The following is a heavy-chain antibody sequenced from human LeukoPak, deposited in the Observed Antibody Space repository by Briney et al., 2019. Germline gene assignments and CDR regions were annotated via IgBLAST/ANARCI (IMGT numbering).Heavy chain of an antibody. V-gene: IGHV4-34*01. Sequence: PSETLSLTCAVYSGSFSGYYWSWIRQPPGKGLEWIGEINHSGSTNYNTSLKSRFTISVDTSKNQFSLKLSSVTAADTALYYCVSLNKSYSSGWNGIEYWGEGTLVTVSS. CDR2: INHSGST. CDR1: SGSFSGYY. J-gene: IGHJ4*02. D-gene: IGHD6-19*01. CDR3: VSLNKSYSSGWNGIEY.